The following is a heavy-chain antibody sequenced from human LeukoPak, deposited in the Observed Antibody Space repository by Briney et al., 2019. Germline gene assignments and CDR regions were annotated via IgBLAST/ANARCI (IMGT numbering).Heavy chain of an antibody. CDR3: AKRFTYSSTWYYFEY. Sequence: PGRPLRLSCAASGFTFSSYAMHWVRQAPGKGLEWVAVISYDGSDIYYADSVKGRFTISRDNSKNTLYLQLNSLRAEDTAIYYCAKRFTYSSTWYYFEYWGEGTLVTVSS. J-gene: IGHJ4*02. CDR1: GFTFSSYA. D-gene: IGHD6-13*01. V-gene: IGHV3-30*18. CDR2: ISYDGSDI.